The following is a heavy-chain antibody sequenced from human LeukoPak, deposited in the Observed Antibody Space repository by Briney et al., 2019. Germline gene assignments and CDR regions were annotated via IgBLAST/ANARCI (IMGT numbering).Heavy chain of an antibody. J-gene: IGHJ4*02. CDR3: AKGVFVDY. Sequence: GGSLRLSCVGSGFTFRSHAMSWVRQAPEKGLEFVSGIYENGGTTYYADSVKGRFTISRDNSKNTLYLQMNSLRAEDTAVYYCAKGVFVDYWGQGTLVTVSS. CDR1: GFTFRSHA. CDR2: IYENGGTT. V-gene: IGHV3-23*01.